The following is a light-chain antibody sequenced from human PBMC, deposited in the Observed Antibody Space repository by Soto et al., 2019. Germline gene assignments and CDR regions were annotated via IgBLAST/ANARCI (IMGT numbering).Light chain of an antibody. J-gene: IGKJ1*01. Sequence: GERATLSCRASKRVSSSSLAWYQQKPGQAPRPLIYGASTRATGTPDRFSGSGSGTDFTLTISRLLPQAFAAYHYQPAVTAPLLIG. CDR2: GAS. CDR1: KRVSSSS. CDR3: QPAVTAPLL. V-gene: IGKV3-20*01.